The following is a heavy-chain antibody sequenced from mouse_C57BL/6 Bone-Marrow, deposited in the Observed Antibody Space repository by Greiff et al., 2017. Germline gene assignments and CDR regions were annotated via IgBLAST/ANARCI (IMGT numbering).Heavy chain of an antibody. D-gene: IGHD2-4*01. V-gene: IGHV1-69*01. CDR1: GYTFTSYW. Sequence: QVQLQQPGAELVMPGASVKLSCKASGYTFTSYWMHWVKQRPGQGLEWIGEIDPSDSYTNYNQKFEGKSTLTVDKSSSTAYMQLSSLTSEDSAVYYCARNYDYDYWGQGTTLTVSS. CDR2: IDPSDSYT. CDR3: ARNYDYDY. J-gene: IGHJ2*01.